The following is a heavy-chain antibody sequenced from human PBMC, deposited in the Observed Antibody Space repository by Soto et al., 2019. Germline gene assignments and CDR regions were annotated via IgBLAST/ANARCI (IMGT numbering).Heavy chain of an antibody. D-gene: IGHD5-18*01. CDR3: ARGTLITAMGDVYYYYGMDV. CDR2: IYYSGST. Sequence: SEALSVTCTVSGGSISTGGYYWSWIRQHPGKGPAWIGYIYYSGSTYYNPSLKSRVTISVDTSKNQFSLKLSSVTAADTAVYYCARGTLITAMGDVYYYYGMDVWGQGTTVTVSS. J-gene: IGHJ6*01. CDR1: GGSISTGGYY. V-gene: IGHV4-31*03.